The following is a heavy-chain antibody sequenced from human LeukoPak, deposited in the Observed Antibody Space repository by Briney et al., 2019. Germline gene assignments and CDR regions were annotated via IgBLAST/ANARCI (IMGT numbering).Heavy chain of an antibody. CDR2: IYYSGST. CDR3: AITGTTSVDY. V-gene: IGHV4-59*01. Sequence: SETLSLTCTVSGGSISSYYWSWIRQPPGKGLEWIGYIYYSGSTNYNPSLKSRVTISVDTSKNQFSLKLSSVTAADTAVYYCAITGTTSVDYWGQGTLVTVSS. J-gene: IGHJ4*02. CDR1: GGSISSYY. D-gene: IGHD1-7*01.